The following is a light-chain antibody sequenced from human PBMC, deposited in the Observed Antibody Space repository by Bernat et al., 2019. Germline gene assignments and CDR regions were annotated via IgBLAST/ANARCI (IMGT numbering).Light chain of an antibody. CDR2: EDS. CDR1: NIGGKS. CDR3: QAWDSENHHYI. V-gene: IGLV3-21*02. J-gene: IGLJ1*01. Sequence: SNVLTQPLSVSVAPGQTARSSCEGDNIGGKSVHWYQQKPGQAPVLVVYEDSDRPSGIPERFSGSNSGNTATLTISRVEAGDEADFYCQAWDSENHHYIFGTGTKVSVL.